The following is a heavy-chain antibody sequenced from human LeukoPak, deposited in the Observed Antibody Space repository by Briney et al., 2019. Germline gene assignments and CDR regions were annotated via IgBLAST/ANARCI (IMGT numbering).Heavy chain of an antibody. CDR2: INLSGNI. V-gene: IGHV4-61*02. J-gene: IGHJ3*02. D-gene: IGHD5-12*01. Sequence: SETLSLTCNVSGASIRSRRFHWSWIRQPAGKGLQWIGRINLSGNIDYNPSLWGRLTLSLDTSNNQFSLKLTSMTAADTAMYYCARLRLPATLGAFDIWGQGTMVTVSS. CDR3: ARLRLPATLGAFDI. CDR1: GASIRSRRFH.